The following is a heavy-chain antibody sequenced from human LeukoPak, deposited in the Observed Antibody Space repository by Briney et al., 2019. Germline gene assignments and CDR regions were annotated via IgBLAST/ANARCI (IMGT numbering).Heavy chain of an antibody. V-gene: IGHV4-31*03. J-gene: IGHJ5*02. Sequence: SQTLSLTCTVSGGSISSGGYYWSWIRQHPGKGLEWLGYIYYSGSTYYNPSLKSRVTISVDTSKNQFSLKLSSVTAADTAVYYCARARVITFGGVIVPGPWGQGTLVTVSS. D-gene: IGHD3-16*02. CDR3: ARARVITFGGVIVPGP. CDR1: GGSISSGGYY. CDR2: IYYSGST.